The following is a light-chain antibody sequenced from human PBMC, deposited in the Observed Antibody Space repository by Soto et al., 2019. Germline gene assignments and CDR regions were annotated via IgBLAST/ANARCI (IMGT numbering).Light chain of an antibody. CDR1: SSDVGGYNY. J-gene: IGLJ2*01. CDR3: SSYASSSTLVL. V-gene: IGLV2-14*01. CDR2: EVS. Sequence: QSALTQPASVSGSTGQSITISCTGTSSDVGGYNYVSWYQQHPGKAPKLMIYEVSHRPSGVSDRFSGSKSGNTASLTISGLLAEDEADYYCSSYASSSTLVLFGGGTTLTVL.